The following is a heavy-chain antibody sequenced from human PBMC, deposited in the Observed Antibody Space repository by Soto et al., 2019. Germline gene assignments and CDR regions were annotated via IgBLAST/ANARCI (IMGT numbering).Heavy chain of an antibody. J-gene: IGHJ6*02. V-gene: IGHV1-46*01. CDR2: INPSGGST. CDR1: GYTFTSYY. Sequence: ASVKVSCKASGYTFTSYYMHWVRQAPGQGLEWMGIINPSGGSTSYAQKFQGRVTMTRDTSTSTVYMERSSLRSEDTSVYYCARPGYSYGSGSSHYYYYGMDVWGQGTTVTVSS. CDR3: ARPGYSYGSGSSHYYYYGMDV. D-gene: IGHD3-10*01.